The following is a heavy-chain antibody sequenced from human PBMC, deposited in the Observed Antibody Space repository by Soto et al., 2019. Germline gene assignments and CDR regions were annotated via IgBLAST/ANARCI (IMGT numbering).Heavy chain of an antibody. Sequence: SETLSLTCTVSGGSVSSGSYYWSWIRQPPGKGLEWIGYIYYSGSTNYNPSLKSRVTISVDTSKNQFSLKLSSVTAADTAVYYCARAGDSSSWTRYYYYGMDVWGQGTTVTVS. D-gene: IGHD6-13*01. CDR2: IYYSGST. J-gene: IGHJ6*02. CDR3: ARAGDSSSWTRYYYYGMDV. V-gene: IGHV4-61*01. CDR1: GGSVSSGSYY.